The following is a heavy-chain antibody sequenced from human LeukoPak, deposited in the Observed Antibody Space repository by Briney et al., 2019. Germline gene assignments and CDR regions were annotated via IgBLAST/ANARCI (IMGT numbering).Heavy chain of an antibody. D-gene: IGHD5-18*01. CDR2: ISSSSSHI. CDR1: GFTFSSYS. V-gene: IGHV3-21*01. CDR3: ARHRGYSYGYRDY. J-gene: IGHJ4*02. Sequence: GGSLRLSCAASGFTFSSYSMNWVRQAPGKGLEWVSSISSSSSHIYYADSVKGQFTISRDNAKNSLYLQMNSLRAEDTAVYYCARHRGYSYGYRDYCGQGTLVTVSS.